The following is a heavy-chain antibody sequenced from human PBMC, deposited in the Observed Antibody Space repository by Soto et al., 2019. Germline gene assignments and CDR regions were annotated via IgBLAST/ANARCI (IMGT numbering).Heavy chain of an antibody. V-gene: IGHV4-59*08. CDR1: GDSIADYY. D-gene: IGHD2-15*01. CDR2: IAYSGNT. J-gene: IGHJ1*01. CDR3: ARRILRHGNYVDPY. Sequence: QVQLQESGPGLVKPSETLSLTCNVSGDSIADYYWSWIRQPPGKGLEWIGDIAYSGNTNYNPSLKSLITLSRDTSKNQFFLPMTSVTAADTAVYYCARRILRHGNYVDPYWGQGTLVTVSS.